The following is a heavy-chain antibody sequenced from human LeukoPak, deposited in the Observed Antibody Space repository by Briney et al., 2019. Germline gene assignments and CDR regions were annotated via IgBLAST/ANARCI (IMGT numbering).Heavy chain of an antibody. CDR2: IRYDGSNK. CDR3: AKNGYDFRGVADY. D-gene: IGHD3-3*01. V-gene: IGHV3-30*02. CDR1: GFTFSSYG. Sequence: PGGSLRLSCAASGFTFSSYGMHWVRQAPGKGLEWVAFIRYDGSNKYYADSVKGRFTISRDNSKNMLYLQMNSLRAEDTAVYYCAKNGYDFRGVADYWGQGTLVTVSS. J-gene: IGHJ4*02.